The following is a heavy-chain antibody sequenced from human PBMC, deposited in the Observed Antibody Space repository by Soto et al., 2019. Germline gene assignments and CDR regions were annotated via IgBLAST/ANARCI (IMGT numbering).Heavy chain of an antibody. V-gene: IGHV3-30*03. D-gene: IGHD6-19*01. CDR3: AIYSSGWYPLDY. CDR2: ISYDGSNK. J-gene: IGHJ4*02. CDR1: GFTFSSYG. Sequence: GGSLRLSCAASGFTFSSYGMYWVRQAPGKGLEWVAVISYDGSNKYYADSVKGRFTISRDNSKNTLYLQMNSLRAEDTAVYYCAIYSSGWYPLDYWGRGTLVTVSS.